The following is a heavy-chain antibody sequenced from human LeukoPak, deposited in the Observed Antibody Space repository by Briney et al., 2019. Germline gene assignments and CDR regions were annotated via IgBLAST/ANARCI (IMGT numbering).Heavy chain of an antibody. CDR2: IKGDGSST. CDR1: GFTFSSYW. J-gene: IGHJ4*02. D-gene: IGHD3-3*01. V-gene: IGHV3-74*01. Sequence: GGSLRLSCAASGFTFSSYWMHWVRQAPGKGLVWVSRIKGDGSSTSYADSVRGRFTIYRENAKDTLYLQMNSLRDADTAVYYCARVGRYDFWSDGSYFDXWGQGTLVTVS. CDR3: ARVGRYDFWSDGSYFDX.